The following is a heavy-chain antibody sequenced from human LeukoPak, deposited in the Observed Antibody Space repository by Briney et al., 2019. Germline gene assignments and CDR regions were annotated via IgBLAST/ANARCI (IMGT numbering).Heavy chain of an antibody. CDR2: IWYDGSNK. D-gene: IGHD3-9*01. Sequence: PGGSLRLSCAASGFTFSSYGMHWVRQAPGKGLEWVAVIWYDGSNKYYADYVKGRFTITRDNSKSTLYLQMNSLRAEDTAVYYCAKDALALRYFDWLPRSYFDYGRQGPLVTVSS. CDR3: AKDALALRYFDWLPRSYFDY. CDR1: GFTFSSYG. V-gene: IGHV3-33*06. J-gene: IGHJ4*02.